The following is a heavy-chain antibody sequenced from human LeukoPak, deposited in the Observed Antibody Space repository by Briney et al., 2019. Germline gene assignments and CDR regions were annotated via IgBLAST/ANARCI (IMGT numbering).Heavy chain of an antibody. CDR1: GGTFSSYA. CDR2: IIPIFGTA. CDR3: AREWDGYNWANGSYLDY. D-gene: IGHD5-24*01. Sequence: SVKVSCKASGGTFSSYAISWVRQAPGQGLEWMGGIIPIFGTANYAQKFQGRVTITADESTSTAYMELSSLRSEDTAVYYCAREWDGYNWANGSYLDYWGQGTLVTVS. V-gene: IGHV1-69*01. J-gene: IGHJ4*02.